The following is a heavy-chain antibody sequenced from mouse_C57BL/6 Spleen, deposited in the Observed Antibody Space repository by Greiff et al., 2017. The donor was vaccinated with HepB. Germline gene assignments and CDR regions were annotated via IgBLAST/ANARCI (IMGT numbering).Heavy chain of an antibody. CDR3: ARATAQATLAY. Sequence: QVQLQQPGAELVRPGSSVKLSCKASGYTFTSYWMDWVKQRPGQGLEWIGNIYPSDSETHYNQKFKDKATLTVDKSSSTAYMQLSSLTSEDSAVYYCARATAQATLAYWCQGTLVTVSA. CDR2: IYPSDSET. V-gene: IGHV1-61*01. J-gene: IGHJ3*01. CDR1: GYTFTSYW. D-gene: IGHD3-2*02.